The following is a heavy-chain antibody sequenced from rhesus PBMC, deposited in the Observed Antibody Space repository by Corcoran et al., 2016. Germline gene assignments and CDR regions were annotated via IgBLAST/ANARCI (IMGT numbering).Heavy chain of an antibody. V-gene: IGHV4S10*01. CDR3: AGELTWFFDY. CDR1: GGSISDSYR. CDR2: IYGSSTST. J-gene: IGHJ4*01. Sequence: QVQLQESGPGVVKPSETLSLTCTVSGGSISDSYRWSWIRQPPGKGLEWIGYIYGSSTSTNYNPALKSLVTISKDTSKNQFSLKLSSVTAADTAVYYCAGELTWFFDYWGQGVLVTVSS. D-gene: IGHD1-38*01.